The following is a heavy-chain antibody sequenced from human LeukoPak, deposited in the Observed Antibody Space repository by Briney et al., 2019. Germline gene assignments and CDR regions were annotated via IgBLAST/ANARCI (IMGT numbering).Heavy chain of an antibody. CDR1: GGSISSGDYY. J-gene: IGHJ1*01. CDR2: IYYSGST. CDR3: ARAYSSSWYPHFQH. D-gene: IGHD6-13*01. V-gene: IGHV4-30-4*01. Sequence: SETLSLTCTVSGGSISSGDYYWSWIRQPPGKGLEWIGYIYYSGSTYYNPSLKSRVTISVDTSENQFSLKLSSVTAADTAVHYCARAYSSSWYPHFQHWGQGTLVTVSS.